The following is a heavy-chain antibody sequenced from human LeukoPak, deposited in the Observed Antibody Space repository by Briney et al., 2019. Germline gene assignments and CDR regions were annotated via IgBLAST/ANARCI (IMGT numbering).Heavy chain of an antibody. CDR3: AREEYSSQYNWFDP. D-gene: IGHD6-6*01. CDR2: ISSSSSYI. CDR1: GFTFSSYS. V-gene: IGHV3-21*01. J-gene: IGHJ5*02. Sequence: GGSLRLSCAASGFTFSSYSMNWVRQAPGKGLEWVSSISSSSSYIYYADSVKGRFTISRDNAKNSLYLQMNSLRAEDTAVYYCAREEYSSQYNWFDPWGQGTLVTVSS.